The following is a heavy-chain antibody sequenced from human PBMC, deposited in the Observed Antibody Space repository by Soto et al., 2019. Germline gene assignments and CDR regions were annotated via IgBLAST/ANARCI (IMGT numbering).Heavy chain of an antibody. CDR1: GFTFSSYA. J-gene: IGHJ6*02. D-gene: IGHD3-16*01. Sequence: GGSLRLSCAASGFTFSSYAMHWVRQAPGKGLEWVAVISYDGSNKYYADSVKGRFTISRDNSKNTLYLQMNSLRAEDTAVYYCAREGDYSYYYYGMDVWGQGXTVTVSS. CDR3: AREGDYSYYYYGMDV. CDR2: ISYDGSNK. V-gene: IGHV3-30-3*01.